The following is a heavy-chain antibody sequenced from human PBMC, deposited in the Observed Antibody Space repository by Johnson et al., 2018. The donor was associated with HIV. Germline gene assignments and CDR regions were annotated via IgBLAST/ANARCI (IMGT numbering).Heavy chain of an antibody. CDR3: AKDVVAVAVNDAFDI. CDR1: GFTFSRYD. V-gene: IGHV3-13*01. D-gene: IGHD6-19*01. CDR2: IGTAADT. J-gene: IGHJ3*02. Sequence: VQLVESGGGLVQPGGSLRLSCVASGFTFSRYDMHWVRQTTGKGLEWVSAIGTAADTYYPGSVKGRFTISRENAKNSLYLQMNSLRAGDTALYYCAKDVVAVAVNDAFDIWGQGTMVTVSS.